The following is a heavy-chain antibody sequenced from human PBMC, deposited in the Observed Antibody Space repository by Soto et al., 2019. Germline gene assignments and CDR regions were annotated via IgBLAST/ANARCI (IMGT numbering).Heavy chain of an antibody. J-gene: IGHJ4*02. Sequence: ASVKVSCKASGYTFTSYGISWVRQAPGQGLEWMGRISAYNGNTNYAQKLQDRVTMSTDTSTSTAYMELRSLRSDDTAVYYCALLSAIRDLDYFDYWGQGTQVTVSS. D-gene: IGHD2-15*01. CDR2: ISAYNGNT. V-gene: IGHV1-18*01. CDR1: GYTFTSYG. CDR3: ALLSAIRDLDYFDY.